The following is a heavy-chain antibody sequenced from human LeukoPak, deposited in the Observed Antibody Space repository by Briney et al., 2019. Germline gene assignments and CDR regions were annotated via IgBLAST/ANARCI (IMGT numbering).Heavy chain of an antibody. CDR3: ARGGIGPFDY. J-gene: IGHJ4*02. Sequence: QPRGSLRVSCAAPGFSFSNYDWHWVRQATGRGLEWVSGIGKGGDTYYADSVEGRFTISRENAKNSLYLQMNSLRAGDTAVYYCARGGIGPFDYWGQGTLVTASS. D-gene: IGHD3-16*01. V-gene: IGHV3-13*04. CDR1: GFSFSNYD. CDR2: IGKGGDT.